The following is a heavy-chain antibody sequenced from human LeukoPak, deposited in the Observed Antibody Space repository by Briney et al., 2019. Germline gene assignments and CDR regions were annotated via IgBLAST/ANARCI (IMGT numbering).Heavy chain of an antibody. Sequence: SQTLSLTCTVSGGSISSGGYYWSWIRQHPGKGLEWIGYIYYSGSTYYNPSLKSRVTISVDTSKNQFSLKLSSVTAADTAVYYCARRLSSSWYSYFDHWGQGTLVTVSS. CDR3: ARRLSSSWYSYFDH. D-gene: IGHD6-13*01. J-gene: IGHJ4*02. V-gene: IGHV4-31*03. CDR1: GGSISSGGYY. CDR2: IYYSGST.